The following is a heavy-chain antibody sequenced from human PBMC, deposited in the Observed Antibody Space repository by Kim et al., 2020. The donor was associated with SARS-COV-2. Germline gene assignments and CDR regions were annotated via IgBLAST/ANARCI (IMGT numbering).Heavy chain of an antibody. CDR3: AKDHGGSLDY. CDR2: GST. V-gene: IGHV3-23*01. J-gene: IGHJ4*02. D-gene: IGHD1-26*01. Sequence: GSTYYADSGKGRFTISRDNSKNTLYLQMNSLRAEDTAVYYCAKDHGGSLDYWGQGTLVTVSS.